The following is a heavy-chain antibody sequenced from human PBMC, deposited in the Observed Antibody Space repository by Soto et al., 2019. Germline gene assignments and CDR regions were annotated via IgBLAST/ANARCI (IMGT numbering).Heavy chain of an antibody. V-gene: IGHV3-74*01. D-gene: IGHD3-3*01. CDR1: VFTFSAYW. CDR2: INPDGTKT. J-gene: IGHJ5*02. Sequence: WWSLRLSCSVSVFTFSAYWMHWFRQTPGKGLVWVSRINPDGTKTNYADSVEGRFTISRDNAKSTLYLQMNSLSAEDTAIYFCSSDTFGLRDTWGQGTLVTVSS. CDR3: SSDTFGLRDT.